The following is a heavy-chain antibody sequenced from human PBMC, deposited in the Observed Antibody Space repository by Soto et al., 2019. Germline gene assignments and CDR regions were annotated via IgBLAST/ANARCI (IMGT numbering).Heavy chain of an antibody. CDR1: GYTFTIYG. V-gene: IGHV1-18*01. J-gene: IGHJ6*03. CDR3: ARDVCSSWYQGYSYSTVV. Sequence: ASVKVSCKASGYTFTIYGISWVRQAPGQGLEWMGWISAYNGNTNYAQKLQGRVTVTTDTSTSTAYMELRSLRSDDTAVYYCARDVCSSWYQGYSYSTVVWCKGPTVTLSS. CDR2: ISAYNGNT. D-gene: IGHD6-13*01.